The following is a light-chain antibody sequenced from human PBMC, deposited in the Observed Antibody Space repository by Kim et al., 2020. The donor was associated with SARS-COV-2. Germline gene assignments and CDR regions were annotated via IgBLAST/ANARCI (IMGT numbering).Light chain of an antibody. J-gene: IGLJ3*02. CDR1: TANVASKG. CDR3: SAWDISLNAVV. CDR2: RNN. Sequence: QTATLPCTGNTANVASKGAAWLQQHQGHPPKVLSDRNNNRRSGISERFSASRSGNTASLIITGLQSEDEADYYCSAWDISLNAVVFGGGTQLTVL. V-gene: IGLV10-54*01.